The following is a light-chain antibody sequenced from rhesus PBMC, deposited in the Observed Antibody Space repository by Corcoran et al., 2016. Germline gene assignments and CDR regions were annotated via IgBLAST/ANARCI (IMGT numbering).Light chain of an antibody. CDR2: GAS. J-gene: IGKJ4*01. Sequence: EIVMTQSPATLSLSPGEGATLSCRASQSVTSSLAWYQQKPGQAPNLLLYGASSRATGIPERFSGSGSGTDFTLSISSLEPEYVGVYFCQQYYIWPPTFRGGTKVELQ. CDR3: QQYYIWPPT. CDR1: QSVTSS. V-gene: IGKV3-42*01.